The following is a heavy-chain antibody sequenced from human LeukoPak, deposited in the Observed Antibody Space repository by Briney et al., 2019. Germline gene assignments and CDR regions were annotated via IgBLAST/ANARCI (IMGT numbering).Heavy chain of an antibody. D-gene: IGHD4-23*01. CDR2: IIPIFGTA. V-gene: IGHV1-69*13. Sequence: ASVKVSCKASGGTFSSYAISWVRQAPGQGLEWMGGIIPIFGTANYAQKFQGRVTITADESTSTAYMELSSLRSEDTAVYYRARDWVVTNDSGFDPWGQGTLVTVSS. CDR1: GGTFSSYA. J-gene: IGHJ5*02. CDR3: ARDWVVTNDSGFDP.